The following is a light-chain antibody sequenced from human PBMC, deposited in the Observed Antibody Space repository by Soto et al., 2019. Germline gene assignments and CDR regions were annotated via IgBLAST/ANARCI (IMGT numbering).Light chain of an antibody. J-gene: IGKJ4*01. CDR1: QSVSIN. CDR3: QQRNNCPPVT. Sequence: EIVMTQSPATLSVSAWGRVTLSCRASQSVSINLAWYQQKPGQSPRLLLYGASNRATGIPARFSGSGSGTDFTLTISSLEPEDFAVYYCQQRNNCPPVTFGGGTKVDIK. V-gene: IGKV3-11*01. CDR2: GAS.